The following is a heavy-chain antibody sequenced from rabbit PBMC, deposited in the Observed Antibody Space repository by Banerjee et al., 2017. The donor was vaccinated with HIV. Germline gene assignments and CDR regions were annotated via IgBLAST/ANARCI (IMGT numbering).Heavy chain of an antibody. CDR3: ARDTSTSFSTYGMDL. V-gene: IGHV1S45*01. CDR2: INAITGKA. D-gene: IGHD1-1*01. J-gene: IGHJ6*01. CDR1: GFTFSNKAV. Sequence: QEQLEESGGGLVKPEGSLTLTCKASGFTFSNKAVMCWVRQAPGKGLEWIACINAITGKAGYANWAKGRFTFSKTSSTTVTLQMTSLTAADTATYFCARDTSTSFSTYGMDLWGPGTLVTVS.